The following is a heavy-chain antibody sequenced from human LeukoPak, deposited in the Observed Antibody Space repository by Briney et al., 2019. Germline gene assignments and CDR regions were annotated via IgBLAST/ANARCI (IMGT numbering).Heavy chain of an antibody. D-gene: IGHD2-8*01. J-gene: IGHJ6*03. CDR1: GGSFSGYY. CDR2: INHSGST. CDR3: AGGYSTNGVCYSPPFYYYYYMDV. Sequence: SEALSLTCAVYGGSFSGYYWSWIRRPPGKGLEWIGEINHSGSTNYNPSLKSRVTISVDTSKNQFSLKLSSVTAADTAVYYCAGGYSTNGVCYSPPFYYYYYMDVWGKGTTVTVSS. V-gene: IGHV4-34*01.